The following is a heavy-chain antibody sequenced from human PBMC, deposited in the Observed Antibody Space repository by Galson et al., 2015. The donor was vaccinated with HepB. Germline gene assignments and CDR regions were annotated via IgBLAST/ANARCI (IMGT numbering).Heavy chain of an antibody. CDR2: ISSSSSTI. J-gene: IGHJ3*02. V-gene: IGHV3-48*04. Sequence: SLRLSCAASGFTFSSYSMNWVRQAPGKGLEWVSYISSSSSTIYYADSVKGRLTISRDNAKNSLYLQMNSLRAEDTAVYYCARDRSMVVVIMEGAFDIWGQGTMVTVSS. CDR1: GFTFSSYS. CDR3: ARDRSMVVVIMEGAFDI. D-gene: IGHD2-15*01.